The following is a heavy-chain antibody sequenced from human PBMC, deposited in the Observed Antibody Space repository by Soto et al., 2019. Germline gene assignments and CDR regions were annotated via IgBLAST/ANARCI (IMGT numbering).Heavy chain of an antibody. CDR1: GGVIRGDC. D-gene: IGHD5-18*01. V-gene: IGHV4-59*07. CDR3: ARIKRGYSYGSITDF. J-gene: IGHJ4*02. Sequence: PSCCLWLTCAVAGGVIRGDCRSWIRQPPGKGLEFIGYVFYSGSTNYNPSLKSRVSITVDTPKNIFSLKLRSVTAADTAIYFCARIKRGYSYGSITDFWVQGARATVSS. CDR2: VFYSGST.